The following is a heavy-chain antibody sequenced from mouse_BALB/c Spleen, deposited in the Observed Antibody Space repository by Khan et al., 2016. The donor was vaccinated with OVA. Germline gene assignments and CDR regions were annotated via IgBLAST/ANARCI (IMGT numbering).Heavy chain of an antibody. J-gene: IGHJ1*01. CDR1: GYSITSGYI. V-gene: IGHV3-1*02. Sequence: EVQLVESGPDLVKPSQSLSLTCTVTGYSITSGYIWHWIRQFPGNKLEWMGYIHYSGSTNYNPSLKSRISITRDTSKNQFFLQLNSVTTEDTATYYCARDYFGNWYFDVWGAGTTVTVSS. D-gene: IGHD1-2*01. CDR2: IHYSGST. CDR3: ARDYFGNWYFDV.